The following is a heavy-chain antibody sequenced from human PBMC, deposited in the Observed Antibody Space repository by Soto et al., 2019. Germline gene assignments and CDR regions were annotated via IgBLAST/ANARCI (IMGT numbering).Heavy chain of an antibody. Sequence: SETLSLTCAVYGGSFSGYYWSWIRQPPGKGLEWIGEINHSGSTNYNPSLKSRVTISVDTSKNQFSLKLSSVTAADTAVYYCARGFCPAAAGPSHLSGAENKRKYYYYMDVWGKGTTVTVSS. CDR2: INHSGST. CDR1: GGSFSGYY. D-gene: IGHD6-13*01. J-gene: IGHJ6*03. V-gene: IGHV4-34*01. CDR3: ARGFCPAAAGPSHLSGAENKRKYYYYMDV.